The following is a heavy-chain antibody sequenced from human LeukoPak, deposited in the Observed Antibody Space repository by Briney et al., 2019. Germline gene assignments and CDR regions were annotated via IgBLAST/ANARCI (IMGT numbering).Heavy chain of an antibody. J-gene: IGHJ4*02. CDR2: IVVGSGNT. V-gene: IGHV1-58*02. Sequence: SVKVSCKASGFTFTSSAMQWVRQARGQRLEWIGWIVVGSGNTNYAQKFQERVTITRDMSTSTAYMELSSLRSEDTAVYYCAADPYGSGTFDYWGQGTLVTVSS. CDR1: GFTFTSSA. D-gene: IGHD3-10*01. CDR3: AADPYGSGTFDY.